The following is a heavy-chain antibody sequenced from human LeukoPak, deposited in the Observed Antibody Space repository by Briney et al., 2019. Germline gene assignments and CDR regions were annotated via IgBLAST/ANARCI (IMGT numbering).Heavy chain of an antibody. V-gene: IGHV3-7*01. D-gene: IGHD2-15*01. CDR3: ATSHDSAGND. J-gene: IGHJ4*02. Sequence: GGSLRLSCAASGFAFSDFWMSWVRQAPGKGLEWVANIRHDGNAKNYVPSVRGRFTISRDNAKNSLYLQMNSLTVEDTAVYYCATSHDSAGNDWGQGTLITVSS. CDR1: GFAFSDFW. CDR2: IRHDGNAK.